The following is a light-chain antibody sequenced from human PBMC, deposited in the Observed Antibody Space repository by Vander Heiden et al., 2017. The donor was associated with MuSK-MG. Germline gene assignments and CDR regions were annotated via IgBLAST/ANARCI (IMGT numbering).Light chain of an antibody. Sequence: DIQVTQSPSFLSASEGDRVTITCRASQGVSSYCAWYQQKPGKAPKLLIYAASTLQSGVPSRFSGSGSGTEFTLTISSLQPEDFATYYCQQLNSYPITFGQGTRLEIK. CDR3: QQLNSYPIT. J-gene: IGKJ5*01. CDR2: AAS. CDR1: QGVSSY. V-gene: IGKV1-9*01.